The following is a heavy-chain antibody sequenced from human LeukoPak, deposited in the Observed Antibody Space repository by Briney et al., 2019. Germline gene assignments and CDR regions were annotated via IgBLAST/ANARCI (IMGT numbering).Heavy chain of an antibody. D-gene: IGHD3-3*01. J-gene: IGHJ6*02. V-gene: IGHV4-34*01. Sequence: PSETLSLTCAVYGGSFSGYYWSWIRQPPGKGLEWIGEINHSGSTNYDPSLKSRVTISVDTSKNQFSLKLSSVTAADTAVYYCARVNQIRNYYGMDVWGQGTTVTVSS. CDR2: INHSGST. CDR1: GGSFSGYY. CDR3: ARVNQIRNYYGMDV.